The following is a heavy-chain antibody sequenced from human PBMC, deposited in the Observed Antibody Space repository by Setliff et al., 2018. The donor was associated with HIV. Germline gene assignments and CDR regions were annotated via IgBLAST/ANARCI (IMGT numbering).Heavy chain of an antibody. J-gene: IGHJ6*02. V-gene: IGHV1-8*01. CDR2: MNPKTGNT. Sequence: GASVKVSCKASGYAFTTYDINWVRQATGQGLEWMGWMNPKTGNTVYEQNFQGRVTMTRDTSIDTAYMELSSLRSEDTAVYYCARKVGVTTYYYSSGSIKGALDVWGQGTKVTV. CDR3: ARKVGVTTYYYSSGSIKGALDV. D-gene: IGHD3-10*01. CDR1: GYAFTTYD.